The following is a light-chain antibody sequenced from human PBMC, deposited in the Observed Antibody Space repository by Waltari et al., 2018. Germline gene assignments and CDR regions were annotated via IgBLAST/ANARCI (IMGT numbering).Light chain of an antibody. V-gene: IGLV3-21*03. Sequence: SYALTQPPSVSVAPGKTARITCGGDNIGSKAVHWYQQKAGPAPVLVVYDDIERPSGIPERFSGSNSGNTATLTIGRVEAGDEADYFCQVLESSTDHFWVFGGGTKLTVL. CDR1: NIGSKA. CDR3: QVLESSTDHFWV. J-gene: IGLJ3*02. CDR2: DDI.